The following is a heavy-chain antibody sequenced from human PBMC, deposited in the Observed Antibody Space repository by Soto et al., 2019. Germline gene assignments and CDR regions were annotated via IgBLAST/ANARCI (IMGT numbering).Heavy chain of an antibody. D-gene: IGHD2-2*01. CDR3: ARDRVVVVPAANEYYYGMDV. Sequence: PSETLSLTCTVSGGSISSGGYYWSWIRQHPGKGLEWIGYIYYSGSTYYNPSLKSRVTISVDTSKNQFSLKLSSMTAADTAVYYCARDRVVVVPAANEYYYGMDVWGQGTTVTVS. CDR2: IYYSGST. V-gene: IGHV4-31*03. CDR1: GGSISSGGYY. J-gene: IGHJ6*02.